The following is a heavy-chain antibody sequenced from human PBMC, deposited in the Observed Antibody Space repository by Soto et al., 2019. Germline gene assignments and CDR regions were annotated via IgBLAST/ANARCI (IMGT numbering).Heavy chain of an antibody. CDR1: GCTFDIHA. CDR3: AKGSPATHYFYYAMDV. Sequence: GGSLRLSCAASGCTFDIHAMSWVRQAPGKGLQWVSVISGSGGSTYYADSVKGRFTISRDNSKNTLYLQMNSLRADDTAVYYCAKGSPATHYFYYAMDVWGQGTTVTVSS. CDR2: ISGSGGST. V-gene: IGHV3-23*01. J-gene: IGHJ6*02.